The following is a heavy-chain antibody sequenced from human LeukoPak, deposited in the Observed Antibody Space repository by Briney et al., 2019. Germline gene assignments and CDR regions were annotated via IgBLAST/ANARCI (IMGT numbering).Heavy chain of an antibody. J-gene: IGHJ6*02. Sequence: GGSLRLSCAASGFTVSSNYMSWVRQAPGKGLEWVSVIYSGGSTYYADSVKGRFTISRDNSKNTLYLQMNSLRAEDTAVYYCARVGTTYYYGMDVWGQGTTVTVSS. CDR1: GFTVSSNY. D-gene: IGHD5-12*01. CDR2: IYSGGST. CDR3: ARVGTTYYYGMDV. V-gene: IGHV3-53*01.